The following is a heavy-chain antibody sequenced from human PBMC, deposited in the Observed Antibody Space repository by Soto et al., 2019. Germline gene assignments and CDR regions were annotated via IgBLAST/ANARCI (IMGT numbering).Heavy chain of an antibody. J-gene: IGHJ4*02. Sequence: EVQLVESGGGLVQRGGSLRLTCAGSGFTFSSNWMHWVRQDPGKGLVWVSRLNSDGTSANYADSVKGRFTISRDNAKNTLFIQMNSLTAEDTALYYCARGPSGWYGFDYWGQGTLVTVSS. V-gene: IGHV3-74*01. CDR3: ARGPSGWYGFDY. D-gene: IGHD6-19*01. CDR2: LNSDGTSA. CDR1: GFTFSSNW.